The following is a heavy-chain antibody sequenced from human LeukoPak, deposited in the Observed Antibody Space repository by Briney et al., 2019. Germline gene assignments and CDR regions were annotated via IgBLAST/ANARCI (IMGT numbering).Heavy chain of an antibody. CDR2: INHSGST. CDR3: ARGKVQYYYDSSGYYPYFDY. J-gene: IGHJ4*02. D-gene: IGHD3-22*01. CDR1: GGSFSGYY. Sequence: PSETLSLTCAVYGGSFSGYYWSWIRQPPGKGPEWIGEINHSGSTNYNPSLKSRVTMSVDTSKNQFSLKLSSVTAADTAVYYCARGKVQYYYDSSGYYPYFDYWGQGTLVTVSS. V-gene: IGHV4-34*01.